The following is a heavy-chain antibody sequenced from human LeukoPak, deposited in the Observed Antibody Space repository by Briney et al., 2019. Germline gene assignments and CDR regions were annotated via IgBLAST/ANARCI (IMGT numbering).Heavy chain of an antibody. CDR2: INPNSGGT. V-gene: IGHV1-2*02. D-gene: IGHD3-22*01. CDR3: TRGSIAYYYMDV. J-gene: IGHJ6*03. CDR1: GYTFTGYY. Sequence: ASVKVSCKASGYTFTGYYMHWMRQAPGQGLEWMGWINPNSGGTNYAQKFQGRVTMTRDTSISTAYMELSRLRSDDTAVYYCTRGSIAYYYMDVWGKGTTVTISS.